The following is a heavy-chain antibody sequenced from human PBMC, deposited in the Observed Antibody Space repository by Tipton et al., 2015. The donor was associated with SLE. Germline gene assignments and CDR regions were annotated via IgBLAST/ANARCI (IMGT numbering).Heavy chain of an antibody. J-gene: IGHJ6*03. CDR1: GGSISSSSYY. D-gene: IGHD5-24*01. V-gene: IGHV4-39*07. CDR3: ARDRRSRTYYYYMDV. Sequence: LRLSCTVSGGSISSSSYYWGWIRQPPGKGLEWIGEINHSGSTNYNPSLKSRVTISVDTSKNQFSLKPSSVTAADTAVYYCARDRRSRTYYYYMDVWGKGTTVTVSS. CDR2: INHSGST.